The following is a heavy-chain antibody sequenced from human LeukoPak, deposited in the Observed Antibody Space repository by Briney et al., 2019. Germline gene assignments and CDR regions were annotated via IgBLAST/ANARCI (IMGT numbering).Heavy chain of an antibody. V-gene: IGHV3-33*08. CDR1: GFTFSSYG. CDR3: ARYGNGAWLGHYAFDM. Sequence: QTGGSLRLSCAASGFTFSSYGMHWVRQAPGKGLEWVAFIRYDGSNKYYADSVKGRFTISRDNAENSLYLQMNSLRAEDTAVYYCARYGNGAWLGHYAFDMWGQGTMVTVSS. D-gene: IGHD6-19*01. J-gene: IGHJ3*02. CDR2: IRYDGSNK.